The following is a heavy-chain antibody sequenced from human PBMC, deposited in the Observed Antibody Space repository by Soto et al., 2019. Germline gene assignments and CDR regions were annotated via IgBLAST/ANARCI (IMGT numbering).Heavy chain of an antibody. CDR2: IYYSGNT. CDR1: GGSVSSGSYY. CDR3: AREYAI. Sequence: QVQLQESGPGLVKPSETLSLTCTVSGGSVSSGSYYWTWIRQPPGKGLEWIGHIYYSGNTNYNPPLKSRVTISLDTSNNQFSLKLSSVSAADTAIYYCAREYAIWGRGTLVTVSS. D-gene: IGHD2-8*01. V-gene: IGHV4-61*01. J-gene: IGHJ4*02.